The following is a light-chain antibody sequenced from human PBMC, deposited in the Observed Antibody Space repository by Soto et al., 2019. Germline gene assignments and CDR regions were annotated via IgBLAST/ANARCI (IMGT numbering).Light chain of an antibody. J-gene: IGKJ1*01. CDR2: LGS. V-gene: IGKV2-28*01. CDR1: QSLLHSNGYNY. CDR3: MQPLQSWT. Sequence: IVMTQSPLSLPVTPGEPASISCRSSQSLLHSNGYNYLDWYLQKPGQSPQLLIYLGSNRASGVPDRFSGSGSGTDFTLKISSVEAEDVGVYYCMQPLQSWTFGQGTKGDI.